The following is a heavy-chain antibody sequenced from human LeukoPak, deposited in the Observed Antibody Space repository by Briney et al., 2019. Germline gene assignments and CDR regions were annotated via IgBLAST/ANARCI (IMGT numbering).Heavy chain of an antibody. CDR3: AKDSGYSYGSQLGG. CDR1: GFTFSSYG. V-gene: IGHV3-30*18. D-gene: IGHD5-18*01. CDR2: ISYDGSNK. Sequence: GGSLRLSCAASGFTFSSYGMHWVRQAPGKGLEWVAVISYDGSNKYYADSVKGRFTISRDNSKNTLYLQMNSLRAEDTAEYYCAKDSGYSYGSQLGGWGQGTLVTVSS. J-gene: IGHJ4*02.